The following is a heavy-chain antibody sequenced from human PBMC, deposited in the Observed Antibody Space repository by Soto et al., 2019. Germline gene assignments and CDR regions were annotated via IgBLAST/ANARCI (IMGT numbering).Heavy chain of an antibody. Sequence: PGGSLRLSCAASGFTFGFYEMNWVRQAPGKGLEWVSYISRSGSIIHYADSVKGRFTISRDNAKNSLFLQMSSLRAEDTALYYCAREASGANPFDQWGQGTLVTVSS. D-gene: IGHD2-15*01. CDR2: ISRSGSII. V-gene: IGHV3-48*03. J-gene: IGHJ4*02. CDR1: GFTFGFYE. CDR3: AREASGANPFDQ.